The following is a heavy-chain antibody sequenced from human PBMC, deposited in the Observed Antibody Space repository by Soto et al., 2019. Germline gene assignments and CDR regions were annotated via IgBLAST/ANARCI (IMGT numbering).Heavy chain of an antibody. J-gene: IGHJ5*02. D-gene: IGHD2-2*01. V-gene: IGHV3-74*01. CDR3: ARGACNGTSCYVFDP. CDR1: GFPFTRHW. CDR2: INSDGSSA. Sequence: SLRLSSLSSGFPFTRHWVHSVRQSTGKGRVWVYKINSDGSSANYADAVKGRFTFSRDSAKKTLYLQMNSVRAEDTAVYYCARGACNGTSCYVFDPWGPRTL.